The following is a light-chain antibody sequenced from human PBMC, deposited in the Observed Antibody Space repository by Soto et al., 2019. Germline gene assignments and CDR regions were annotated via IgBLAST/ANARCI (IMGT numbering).Light chain of an antibody. V-gene: IGKV3-20*01. CDR1: QSVSSN. CDR3: QQYDISPWT. Sequence: IVLTQSPGTLSLSPGERATLSCRASQSVSSNLAWYQQKPGQAPRLLIYGASTRATGIPARFSGSGSGTDFTLTIIRLEPEDFAVYYCQQYDISPWTFGQGTKVDIK. CDR2: GAS. J-gene: IGKJ1*01.